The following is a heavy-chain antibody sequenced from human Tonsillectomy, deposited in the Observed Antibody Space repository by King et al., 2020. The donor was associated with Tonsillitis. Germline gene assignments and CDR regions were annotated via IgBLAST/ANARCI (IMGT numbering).Heavy chain of an antibody. CDR3: ARGDYYDSSGYRNWYFDL. CDR1: GGSISSGSYY. V-gene: IGHV4-61*02. Sequence: QLQESGPGLVKPSQTLSLTCTVSGGSISSGSYYWSWIRQPAGKGLEWIGRIYTSGSTNYNPSLQSRVTISVDTSKNQFSLKLSSVTAADTAVYYCARGDYYDSSGYRNWYFDLWGRGTLVTVSS. J-gene: IGHJ2*01. CDR2: IYTSGST. D-gene: IGHD3-22*01.